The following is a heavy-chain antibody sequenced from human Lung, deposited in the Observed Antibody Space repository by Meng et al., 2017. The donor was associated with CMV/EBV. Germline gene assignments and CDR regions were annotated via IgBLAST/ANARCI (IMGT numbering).Heavy chain of an antibody. J-gene: IGHJ6*02. CDR3: AKAMICSSTSCYPGAYYYGMDV. D-gene: IGHD2-2*01. Sequence: GGSXRLXCAASGFTFSSYGMHWVRQAPGKGLEWVAVIWYDGSNKYYADSVKGRFTISRDNSKNTLYLQMNSLRAEDTAVYYCAKAMICSSTSCYPGAYYYGMDVWXQETXVTVAS. V-gene: IGHV3-33*06. CDR1: GFTFSSYG. CDR2: IWYDGSNK.